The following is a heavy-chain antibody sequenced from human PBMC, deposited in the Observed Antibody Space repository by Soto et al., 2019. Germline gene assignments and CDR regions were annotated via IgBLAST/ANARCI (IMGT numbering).Heavy chain of an antibody. CDR1: GYSFTSYW. CDR3: ARTAAAGKYYYGVDV. Sequence: GESLKISCKGSGYSFTSYWIGWVRQMPGKGLEWTGIIYPGDSDTRYSPSFQGQVTISADKSISTAYLQWSSLKASDTAMYYCARTAAAGKYYYGVDVWGQGTTVTAP. J-gene: IGHJ6*02. CDR2: IYPGDSDT. V-gene: IGHV5-51*01. D-gene: IGHD6-13*01.